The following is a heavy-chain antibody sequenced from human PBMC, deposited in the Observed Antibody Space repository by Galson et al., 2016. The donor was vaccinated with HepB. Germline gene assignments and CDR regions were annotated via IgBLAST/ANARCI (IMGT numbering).Heavy chain of an antibody. V-gene: IGHV5-51*01. CDR1: GYTFSNYW. Sequence: QSGAAVKKPGESLNISCQTSGYTFSNYWIAWVRQMPGSGLERMGIVSPGDSDATYSLSFQGRVTMSADRSASTAYLQWTSLKVSDSAVYYCARQRGGWTRPFDFWGQGTLLSVPS. D-gene: IGHD3-10*01. J-gene: IGHJ4*02. CDR3: ARQRGGWTRPFDF. CDR2: VSPGDSDA.